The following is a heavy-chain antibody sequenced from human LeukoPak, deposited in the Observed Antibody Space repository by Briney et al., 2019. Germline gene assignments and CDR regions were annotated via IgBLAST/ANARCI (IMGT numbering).Heavy chain of an antibody. Sequence: ASVKVSCKVSGYTLTELSMHWVRQAPGKGLEWMGGFDPEDGETIYAQKFQGRVTMTEDTSTDTAYMELSSLRSEDTAVYYCATAPYYYDSSGYSDWGQGTLGTVAS. CDR3: ATAPYYYDSSGYSD. CDR1: GYTLTELS. CDR2: FDPEDGET. J-gene: IGHJ4*02. D-gene: IGHD3-22*01. V-gene: IGHV1-24*01.